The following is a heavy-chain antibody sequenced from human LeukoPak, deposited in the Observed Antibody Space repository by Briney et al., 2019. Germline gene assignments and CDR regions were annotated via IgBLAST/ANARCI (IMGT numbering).Heavy chain of an antibody. V-gene: IGHV6-1*01. D-gene: IGHD2-21*02. CDR2: TYYRSTWYN. J-gene: IGHJ5*02. Sequence: SQTLSLTCAISGDSVSSNSVTWNWIKQSPSRGLEWLGRTYYRSTWYNDYAVSVRGRITVNPDTSKNQFSMHLNSVTPEDTAVYYCARRLTQYDCFDPWGQGILVTVSS. CDR3: ARRLTQYDCFDP. CDR1: GDSVSSNSVT.